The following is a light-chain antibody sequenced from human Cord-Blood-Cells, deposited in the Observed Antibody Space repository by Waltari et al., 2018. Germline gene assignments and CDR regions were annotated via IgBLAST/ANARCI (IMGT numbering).Light chain of an antibody. CDR1: ALPKQY. CDR3: QSADSSGTYVV. Sequence: SYELTQPPSVSVSPGQTARITCSGDALPKQYAYWYQQKPGQAPVLVIYKDNERPSGSTERVSGSSSGTTGALTISRGQAEDEDDYYCQSADSSGTYVVCGGGTKLTVL. V-gene: IGLV3-25*03. CDR2: KDN. J-gene: IGLJ2*01.